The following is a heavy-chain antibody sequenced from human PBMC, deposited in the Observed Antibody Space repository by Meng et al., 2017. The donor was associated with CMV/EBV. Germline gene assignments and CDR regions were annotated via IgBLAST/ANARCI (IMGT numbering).Heavy chain of an antibody. CDR2: IYYSGST. J-gene: IGHJ6*02. Sequence: GSLRLSCAVYGGSFSGYYWSWIRQPPGKGLEWIGYIYYSGSTNYNPSLKSRVTISVDTSKNQFSLKLSSVTAADTAVYYCARAYYDFWSGYFRNPNGMDVWGQGTTVTVSS. CDR1: GGSFSGYY. CDR3: ARAYYDFWSGYFRNPNGMDV. V-gene: IGHV4-59*01. D-gene: IGHD3-3*01.